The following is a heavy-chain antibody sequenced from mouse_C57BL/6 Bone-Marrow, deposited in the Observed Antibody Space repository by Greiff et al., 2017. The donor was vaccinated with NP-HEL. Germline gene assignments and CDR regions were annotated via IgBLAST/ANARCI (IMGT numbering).Heavy chain of an antibody. V-gene: IGHV1-7*01. CDR3: ARTGY. J-gene: IGHJ3*01. CDR1: GYTFTSYW. CDR2: INPSSGYT. Sequence: QVQLQQSGAELAKPGASVKLSCKASGYTFTSYWMHWVKQRPGQGLEWIGYINPSSGYTKYNQKFKGKSTLTVDKSSSTAYMQLSSLTSEDSAVYYCARTGYWGQGTLVTVSA.